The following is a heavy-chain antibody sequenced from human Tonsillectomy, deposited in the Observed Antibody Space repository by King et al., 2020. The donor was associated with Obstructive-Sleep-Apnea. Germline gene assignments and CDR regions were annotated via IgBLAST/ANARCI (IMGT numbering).Heavy chain of an antibody. CDR1: GGAISIYF. V-gene: IGHV4-4*07. CDR2: IHPSGST. D-gene: IGHD3-10*01. J-gene: IGHJ4*02. Sequence: QVQESGPGLVKPSETLSLMCTVSGGAISIYFCTWIRQPAGKGLECIGRIHPSGSTNYNPPLNSRVTMSVEMSKNQFSLKLSSVTAADTAVYYCAREGSGSRPFDYWGQGTLVTVSS. CDR3: AREGSGSRPFDY.